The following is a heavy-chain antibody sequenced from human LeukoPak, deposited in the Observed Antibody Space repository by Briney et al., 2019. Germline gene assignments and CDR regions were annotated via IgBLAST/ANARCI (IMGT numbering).Heavy chain of an antibody. V-gene: IGHV3-7*01. CDR1: GFTFSSYW. Sequence: GGSLRLSCAASGFTFSSYWMSWVRQAPGKGLEWVANIKQDGSEKYYVDSVKGRFTISRDNAKNSLYLQMNSLRAEDTAVYYCARDRRLWFGEYYFDYWGQGTLVTVSS. J-gene: IGHJ4*02. CDR2: IKQDGSEK. D-gene: IGHD3-10*01. CDR3: ARDRRLWFGEYYFDY.